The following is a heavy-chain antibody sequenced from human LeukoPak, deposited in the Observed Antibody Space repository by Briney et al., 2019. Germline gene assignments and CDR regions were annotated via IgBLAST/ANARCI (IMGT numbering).Heavy chain of an antibody. CDR1: GYTFTSYG. Sequence: GASVKVSCKASGYTFTSYGISWVRQAPGQGLEWMGWISAYNGNTNYAQKLQGRVTMTTDTSTSTAYMELRSLRAEDTAVYYCARDFRSRYSYYFDYWGQGTLVTVSS. D-gene: IGHD5-18*01. J-gene: IGHJ4*02. V-gene: IGHV1-18*01. CDR3: ARDFRSRYSYYFDY. CDR2: ISAYNGNT.